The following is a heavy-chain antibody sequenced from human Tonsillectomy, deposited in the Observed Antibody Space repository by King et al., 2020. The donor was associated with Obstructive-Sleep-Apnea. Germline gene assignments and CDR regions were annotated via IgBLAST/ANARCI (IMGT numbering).Heavy chain of an antibody. V-gene: IGHV3-30-3*01. Sequence: VQLVESGGGVVQPGGSLRLFCAASGFTFSTSAMNWVRRAPGKGLEWVPLVSDDVNNKYDADSVKGRFTISRDNSKNSLYLQMNSLGTEDTAAYYCARHLPQKRGIDYWGQGTLVTVSS. CDR1: GFTFSTSA. D-gene: IGHD3-10*01. CDR2: VSDDVNNK. CDR3: ARHLPQKRGIDY. J-gene: IGHJ4*02.